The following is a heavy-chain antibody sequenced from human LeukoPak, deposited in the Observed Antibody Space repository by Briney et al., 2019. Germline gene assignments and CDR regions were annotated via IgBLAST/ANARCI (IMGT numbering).Heavy chain of an antibody. J-gene: IGHJ4*02. CDR2: IYYSGST. V-gene: IGHV4-31*03. CDR1: GGSISSGGYY. D-gene: IGHD3-22*01. CDR3: ARGYYYDSRGEDY. Sequence: KPSETLSLTCTVSGGSISSGGYYWSWIRQHPGKGLEWIGYIYYSGSTYYNPSLKSRATISVDTSKNQFSLKLSSVTAADTAVYYCARGYYYDSRGEDYWGQGTLVTVSS.